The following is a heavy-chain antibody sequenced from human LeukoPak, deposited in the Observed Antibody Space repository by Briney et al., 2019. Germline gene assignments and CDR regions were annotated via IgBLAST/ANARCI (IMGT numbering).Heavy chain of an antibody. Sequence: GGSLRLSCAASAFTFRRYSINWVRQAPGRGLEWVSTISGDSTYIYYADSVKGRFTISRDNANNSLSLQMNGLRAEDTAVYYCAREGGNGDYFYYKDVWGKGTTVTVSS. CDR3: AREGGNGDYFYYKDV. CDR2: ISGDSTYI. J-gene: IGHJ6*03. V-gene: IGHV3-21*01. CDR1: AFTFRRYS. D-gene: IGHD2-8*01.